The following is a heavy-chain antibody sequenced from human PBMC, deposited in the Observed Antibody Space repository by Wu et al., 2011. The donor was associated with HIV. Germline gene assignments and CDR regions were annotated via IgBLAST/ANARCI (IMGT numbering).Heavy chain of an antibody. J-gene: IGHJ6*03. CDR3: ARGSLITRGGYYYYMDV. V-gene: IGHV1-2*02. CDR2: INPNSGGT. D-gene: IGHD3-10*01. CDR1: GYTFTGCY. Sequence: CKASGYTFTGCYLHWVRQAPGQGLEWMGWINPNSGGTNYAQKLQGRVTMTTDTSTSTAYMELRSLRSDDTAVYYCARGSLITRGGYYYYMDVWGKGTTVTVSS.